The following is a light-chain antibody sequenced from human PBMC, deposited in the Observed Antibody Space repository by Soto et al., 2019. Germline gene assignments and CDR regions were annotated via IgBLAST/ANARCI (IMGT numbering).Light chain of an antibody. CDR2: GAS. V-gene: IGKV3D-20*02. J-gene: IGKJ4*01. Sequence: EIVLTPSPGTLSLSPVERATLSCRASQSVSNNYLAWYQQKPGQAPRLLIYGASNRATGIPDRFSGSGSGTDFTLTISSLEPEDFAVYYCQQRSNWPLTFGGGTKVDIK. CDR1: QSVSNNY. CDR3: QQRSNWPLT.